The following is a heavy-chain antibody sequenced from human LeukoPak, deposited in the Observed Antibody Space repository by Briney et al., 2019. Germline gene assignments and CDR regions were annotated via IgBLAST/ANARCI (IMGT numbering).Heavy chain of an antibody. V-gene: IGHV3-23*01. Sequence: GGSLRLSCAASGFTFSSYAMSWVRQAPGKGLEWVSAISGSGGSTYYADSVKGRFTIPRDNSKNTLYLQMNSLRAEDTAVYYCANLQGIAVAIELDYWGQGTLVTVSS. D-gene: IGHD6-19*01. CDR3: ANLQGIAVAIELDY. CDR1: GFTFSSYA. J-gene: IGHJ4*02. CDR2: ISGSGGST.